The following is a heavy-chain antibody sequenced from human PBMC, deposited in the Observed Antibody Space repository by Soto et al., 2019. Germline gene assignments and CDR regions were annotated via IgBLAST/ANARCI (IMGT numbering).Heavy chain of an antibody. D-gene: IGHD1-26*01. J-gene: IGHJ4*02. CDR1: GGSVSSGSYY. CDR3: ARDGAGGFDY. Sequence: QVQLQESGPGLVKPSETLSLTCTVSGGSVSSGSYYWSWIRQPPGKGLEWIGYIYYSGSTNYNPSLKSRVTISVDTSKNQFSLKLSSVTAADTAVYYCARDGAGGFDYWGQGTLVTVSS. CDR2: IYYSGST. V-gene: IGHV4-61*01.